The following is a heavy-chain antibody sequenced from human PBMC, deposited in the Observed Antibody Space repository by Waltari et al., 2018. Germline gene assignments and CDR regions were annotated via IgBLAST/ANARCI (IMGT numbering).Heavy chain of an antibody. CDR1: GISLSSNS. D-gene: IGHD3-16*01. CDR2: ISNSVSNI. Sequence: EVQLVESGGGLVQPGGSLRLSCGASGISLSSNSMNWVRQAPGKGLGWVSYISNSVSNIDYADSVKGRFTISRDSAKNSLYLQMNSLRAEDTAVYYCARGRGEYWGQGTLVTVSS. J-gene: IGHJ4*02. V-gene: IGHV3-48*04. CDR3: ARGRGEY.